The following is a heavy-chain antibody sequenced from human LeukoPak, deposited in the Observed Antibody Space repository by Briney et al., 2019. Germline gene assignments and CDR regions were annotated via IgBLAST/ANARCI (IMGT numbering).Heavy chain of an antibody. CDR2: ISSSSSTI. V-gene: IGHV3-48*01. CDR1: GFTFSSYS. J-gene: IGHJ2*01. CDR3: ARAAATGYWYFDL. Sequence: GGSLRLSCAASGFTFSSYSMNLVRQAPGKGLEWVSYISSSSSTIYYADSVKGRFTISRDNAKNSLYLQMNSLRAEDTAVYYCARAAATGYWYFDLWGRGTLVTVSS. D-gene: IGHD6-13*01.